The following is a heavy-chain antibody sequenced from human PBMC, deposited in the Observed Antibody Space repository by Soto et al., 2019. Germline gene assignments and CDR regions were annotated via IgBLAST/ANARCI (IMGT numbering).Heavy chain of an antibody. CDR2: ISSSSSYI. CDR1: GFTFSSYS. V-gene: IGHV3-21*01. CDR3: AVYYYDSSGYYPTPGY. J-gene: IGHJ4*02. D-gene: IGHD3-22*01. Sequence: GGSLRLSCAASGFTFSSYSMNWVRQAPGKGLEWVSSISSSSSYIYYADSVKGRFTISRDNAKNPLYLQMNSLRAEDSAVYYCAVYYYDSSGYYPTPGYWGQGTLVTVSS.